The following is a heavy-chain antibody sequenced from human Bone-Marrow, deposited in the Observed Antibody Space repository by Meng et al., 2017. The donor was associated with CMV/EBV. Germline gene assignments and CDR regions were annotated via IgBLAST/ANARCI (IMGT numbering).Heavy chain of an antibody. J-gene: IGHJ6*02. CDR3: ARDHGWDRNGDHYYYGMDV. D-gene: IGHD2-21*02. CDR2: IYSGESST. Sequence: GESLKISCSASGFTFNTYAMTWVRQAPGRGLEWVSVIYSGESSTYYADSVKGRFTVSRDNSKNTLYLQMNRLRAEDAASYYCARDHGWDRNGDHYYYGMDVWGQGTTVTVSS. CDR1: GFTFNTYA. V-gene: IGHV3-23*03.